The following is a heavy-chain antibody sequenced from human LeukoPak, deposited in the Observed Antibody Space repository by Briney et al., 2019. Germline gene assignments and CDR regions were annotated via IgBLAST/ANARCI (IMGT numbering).Heavy chain of an antibody. Sequence: SETLSLTCSVYGGPFTGYYWSWIRQPQGKGMEWIGTINHSGSTNYNPSLKSRVTISVDTSKNQFSLKLSSVTAADTAVYYCARGLLWFGRDYYGMDVWGKGTTVTVSS. V-gene: IGHV4-34*01. CDR2: INHSGST. D-gene: IGHD3-10*01. CDR3: ARGLLWFGRDYYGMDV. CDR1: GGPFTGYY. J-gene: IGHJ6*04.